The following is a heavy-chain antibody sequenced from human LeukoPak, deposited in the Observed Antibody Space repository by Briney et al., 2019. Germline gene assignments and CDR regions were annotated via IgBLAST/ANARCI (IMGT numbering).Heavy chain of an antibody. V-gene: IGHV3-21*01. D-gene: IGHD2-2*01. CDR2: ISSSSSYI. J-gene: IGHJ6*04. Sequence: GGSLRLSCAASGFTFSSYSMNWVRQAPGKGLEWVSSISSSSSYIYYADSVKGRFTISRDNAKNSLYLQMNSLRAGDTAVYYCARDGDIVVVPAAIRYYYYGMDVWGKGTTVTVSS. CDR3: ARDGDIVVVPAAIRYYYYGMDV. CDR1: GFTFSSYS.